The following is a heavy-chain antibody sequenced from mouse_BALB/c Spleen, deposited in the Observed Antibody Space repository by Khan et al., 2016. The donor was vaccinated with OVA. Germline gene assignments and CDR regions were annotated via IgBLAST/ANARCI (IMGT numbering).Heavy chain of an antibody. CDR3: ARAGRWFDY. CDR1: GYSITSGYY. V-gene: IGHV3-6*02. Sequence: EVPLQESGPGLVKPSQSLSLTCSVTGYSITSGYYWNWIRQFPGNKLEWMGYISSGGTFNYNPSLKNRISITRDTSKNQFFLKLNSVTPEDTATYYCARAGRWFDYWGQGTLVTVSA. J-gene: IGHJ3*01. D-gene: IGHD3-3*01. CDR2: ISSGGTF.